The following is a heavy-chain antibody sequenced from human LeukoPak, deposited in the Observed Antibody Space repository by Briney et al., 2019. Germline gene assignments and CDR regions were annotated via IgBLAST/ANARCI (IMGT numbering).Heavy chain of an antibody. J-gene: IGHJ2*01. CDR3: ATAARHGFSMIVVPFFYFDL. CDR1: GGSISSGASG. D-gene: IGHD3-22*01. V-gene: IGHV4-31*02. Sequence: PSQTLSLTWTVSGGSISSGASGWGWIRQHPKRGLEWVGYINHSGSTYYNPSLGSRVTMSVDTSTNQFSLMLSSVTTADSAVYYCATAARHGFSMIVVPFFYFDLWGRGTLVTVSS. CDR2: INHSGST.